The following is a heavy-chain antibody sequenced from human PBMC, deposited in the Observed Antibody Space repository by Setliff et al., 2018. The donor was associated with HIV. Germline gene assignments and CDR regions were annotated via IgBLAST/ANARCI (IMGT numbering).Heavy chain of an antibody. CDR3: AKRSLGSAMTHYFDY. V-gene: IGHV3-23*01. J-gene: IGHJ4*02. CDR1: GFTFSSYA. D-gene: IGHD2-15*01. Sequence: GGSLRLSCAASGFTFSSYAMSWVRQAPGKGLEWVSTITSTGVNTYYADSVTGRFTISRDSFKNTLYLELNNLRAEDTAIYYCAKRSLGSAMTHYFDYWGQGTLVTVSS. CDR2: ITSTGVNT.